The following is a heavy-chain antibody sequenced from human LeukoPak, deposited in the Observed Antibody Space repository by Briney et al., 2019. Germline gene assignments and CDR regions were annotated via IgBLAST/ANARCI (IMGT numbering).Heavy chain of an antibody. CDR2: IIPIFGTA. CDR1: GGTFSSYA. CDR3: ARRGVVAGTLYYYYYMDV. V-gene: IGHV1-69*06. J-gene: IGHJ6*03. Sequence: ASVKVSCKASGGTFSSYAISWVRQAPGQGLEWMGGIIPIFGTANYAQKFQGRVTITADKSTSTAYMELSSLRSEDTAVYYCARRGVVAGTLYYYYYMDVWGKGTTVTVSS. D-gene: IGHD2-15*01.